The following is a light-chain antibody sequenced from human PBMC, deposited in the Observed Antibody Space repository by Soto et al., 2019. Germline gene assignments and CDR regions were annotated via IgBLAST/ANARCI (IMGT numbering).Light chain of an antibody. CDR1: QSIRHY. CDR2: GAS. J-gene: IGKJ1*01. CDR3: QHHNSYSQT. V-gene: IGKV1-5*01. Sequence: DIQMTHSPPTLSASVVDRVTISCRASQSIRHYLAWYQQMPGKAPKLLIYGASTLQSGVPSRFSGSGSGTEFTLTISSLQPDDFGTYFCQHHNSYSQTFGQGTKVDIK.